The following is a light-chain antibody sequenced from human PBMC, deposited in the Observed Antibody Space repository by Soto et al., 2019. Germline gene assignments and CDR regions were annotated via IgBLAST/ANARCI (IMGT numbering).Light chain of an antibody. V-gene: IGKV3-20*01. CDR3: QQYGTSEII. Sequence: EIVLTQSPATLSLSPGETATLSCRASQSVTNSFIAWYQQRPGQAPRLLIYDTSSRASGIPDRFSGSGSGTDFTLTISRLETEDFAVFYCQQYGTSEIIFGQGTRLEIK. J-gene: IGKJ5*01. CDR1: QSVTNSF. CDR2: DTS.